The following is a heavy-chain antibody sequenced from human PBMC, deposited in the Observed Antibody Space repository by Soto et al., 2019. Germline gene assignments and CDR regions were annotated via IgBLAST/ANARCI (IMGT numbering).Heavy chain of an antibody. V-gene: IGHV3-23*01. Sequence: VQLLESGGDLVQPGGSLRLSCVASGFILNNYAMSWVRQAPGKGLEWVSTIGGTDGDSDGVPWYEDSVKGRFTICRDSSENTLFLHMDNLSAETSALYYGVKRGRNWGAFDFWGQGTTVVVSS. CDR2: IGGTDGDSDGVP. CDR1: GFILNNYA. CDR3: VKRGRNWGAFDF. D-gene: IGHD7-27*01. J-gene: IGHJ3*01.